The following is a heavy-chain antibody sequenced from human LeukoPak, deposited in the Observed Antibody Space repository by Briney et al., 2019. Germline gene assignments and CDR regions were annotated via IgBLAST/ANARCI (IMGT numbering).Heavy chain of an antibody. D-gene: IGHD2-2*02. CDR1: GFTFSSYG. Sequence: GRPLRLSCAASGFTFSSYGMHWVRQAPGKGLEWVAVIWYDGSNKYYADSVKGRFTISRDNSKNTLYLQMNSLRAEDTAVYYCARDGYCSSTSCYKGDYYYYGMDVWGQGTTVTVSS. CDR3: ARDGYCSSTSCYKGDYYYYGMDV. J-gene: IGHJ6*02. V-gene: IGHV3-33*01. CDR2: IWYDGSNK.